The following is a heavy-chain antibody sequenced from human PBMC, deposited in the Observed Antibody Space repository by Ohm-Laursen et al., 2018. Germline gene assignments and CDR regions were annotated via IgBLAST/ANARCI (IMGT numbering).Heavy chain of an antibody. CDR2: MNPNSGNT. CDR3: ARAYYYDSSGYSVAFDI. D-gene: IGHD3-22*01. J-gene: IGHJ3*02. Sequence: SVKVSCKASGYTFTSYDINWVRQATGQGLQWMGWMNPNSGNTGYAQKFQGRVTMTRNTSISTAYMELSRLRSDDTAVYYCARAYYYDSSGYSVAFDIWGQGTMVTVSS. V-gene: IGHV1-8*01. CDR1: GYTFTSYD.